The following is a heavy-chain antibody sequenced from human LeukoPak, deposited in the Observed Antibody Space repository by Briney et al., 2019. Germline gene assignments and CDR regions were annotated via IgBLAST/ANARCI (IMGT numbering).Heavy chain of an antibody. CDR2: INPNSGGT. V-gene: IGHV1-2*06. D-gene: IGHD7-27*01. CDR1: GYTFTCYY. CDR3: ARGPPNWGYDY. J-gene: IGHJ4*02. Sequence: ASVKVSCKASGYTFTCYYMHWVRQAPGQGLEWMGRINPNSGGTNYAQKFQDRVTMTRNTSISTAYMELSSLRSDDTAVYYCARGPPNWGYDYWGPGTLVTVSS.